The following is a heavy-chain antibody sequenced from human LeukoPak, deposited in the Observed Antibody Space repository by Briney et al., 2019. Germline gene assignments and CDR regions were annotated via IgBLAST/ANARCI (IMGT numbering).Heavy chain of an antibody. D-gene: IGHD3-10*01. CDR3: ARLRLWFGESTLFDY. CDR2: IYYSGST. J-gene: IGHJ4*02. Sequence: PSETLSLTCTVSGGSISSYYWSWIRQPPGKGLEWIGYIYYSGSTNYNPSLKSRVTISVDTSKNQFSLKLSSVTAADTAVYYCARLRLWFGESTLFDYWGQGTLVTVSS. CDR1: GGSISSYY. V-gene: IGHV4-59*12.